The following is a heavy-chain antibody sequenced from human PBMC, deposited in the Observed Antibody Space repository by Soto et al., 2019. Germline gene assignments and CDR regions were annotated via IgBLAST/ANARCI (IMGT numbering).Heavy chain of an antibody. CDR3: ARGLGQQLEAYFDY. CDR1: GGSFSGYY. D-gene: IGHD6-13*01. Sequence: PSETLSLTCAVYGGSFSGYYWSWIRQPPGRGLEWIGEINHSGSTNYNPSLKSRVTISVDTSKNQFSLKLSSVTAADTAVYYCARGLGQQLEAYFDYWGQGTQVTVSS. CDR2: INHSGST. J-gene: IGHJ4*02. V-gene: IGHV4-34*01.